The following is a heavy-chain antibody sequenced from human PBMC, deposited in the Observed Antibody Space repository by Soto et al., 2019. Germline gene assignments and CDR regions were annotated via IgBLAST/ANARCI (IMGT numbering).Heavy chain of an antibody. Sequence: PGESLKISCKASGYTFTSYWIGWVRQMPGKGLEWMVSIYPSNSETRFSPSFQGQVTLSAYKSIFTAYLQGSSLKASDTAIYYCARQAYHHDTYSFRXWGQGTLVTVSX. J-gene: IGHJ1*01. CDR1: GYTFTSYW. CDR2: IYPSNSET. D-gene: IGHD3-22*01. V-gene: IGHV5-51*01. CDR3: ARQAYHHDTYSFRX.